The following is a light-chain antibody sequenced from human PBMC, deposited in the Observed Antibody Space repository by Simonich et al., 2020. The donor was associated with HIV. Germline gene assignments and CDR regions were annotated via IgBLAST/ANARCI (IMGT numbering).Light chain of an antibody. CDR3: QQYYSFPPT. V-gene: IGKV4-1*01. CDR2: WAS. CDR1: QSVLYSSNNKNY. Sequence: DIVMTQSPDSLAVSLGERATINCKSSQSVLYSSNNKNYLAWYQQKPGQPPKLLIYWASTREFGVPDRFSGSGSGTDFTLTISCLQSEDFATYYCQQYYSFPPTFGQGTKVEIK. J-gene: IGKJ1*01.